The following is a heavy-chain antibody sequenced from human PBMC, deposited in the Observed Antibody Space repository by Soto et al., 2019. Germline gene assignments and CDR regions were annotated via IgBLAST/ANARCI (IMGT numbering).Heavy chain of an antibody. J-gene: IGHJ4*02. CDR2: IIPIFGTA. D-gene: IGHD3-22*01. V-gene: IGHV1-69*13. CDR1: GGTFSSYA. Sequence: GASVKVSCKASGGTFSSYAISWVRQAPGQGLEWMGGIIPIFGTANYAQKFQGRVTITADESTSTAYMELSSLRSEDTAVYYCARVSYYDSSGYYLDYWGQGTLVTVSS. CDR3: ARVSYYDSSGYYLDY.